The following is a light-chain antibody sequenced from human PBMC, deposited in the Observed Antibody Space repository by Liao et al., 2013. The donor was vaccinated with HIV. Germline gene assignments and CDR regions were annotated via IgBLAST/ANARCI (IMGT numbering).Light chain of an antibody. CDR3: QVWDNNVDRVV. Sequence: YVLTQPPSVSVAPGETARIPCGADDIGTRAVHWYQHKRGQAPVLIIQFDTARPSGIPKRFSASESGATATLTIRRVEAGDEADYYCQVWDNNVDRVVFGGGTRLTVL. V-gene: IGLV3-21*04. CDR2: FDT. CDR1: DIGTRA. J-gene: IGLJ2*01.